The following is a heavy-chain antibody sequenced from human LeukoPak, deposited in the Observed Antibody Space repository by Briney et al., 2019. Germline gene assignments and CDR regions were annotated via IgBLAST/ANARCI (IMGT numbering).Heavy chain of an antibody. CDR2: IIPTFGTA. V-gene: IGHV1-69*05. D-gene: IGHD5-18*01. CDR1: GGTFISYA. Sequence: SVKVSCKASGGTFISYAISWVRQAPGQGREWMGRIIPTFGTANYAQKFQGRVTITTDESTSTAYMELSSLRSEDTAVYYCARGGYSYGYVDYWGQGTLVTVSS. CDR3: ARGGYSYGYVDY. J-gene: IGHJ4*02.